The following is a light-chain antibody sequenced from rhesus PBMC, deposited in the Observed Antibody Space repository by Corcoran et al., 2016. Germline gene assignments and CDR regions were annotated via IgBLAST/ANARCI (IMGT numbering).Light chain of an antibody. Sequence: DIQMTQSPSSLSASVGDTVTITCRASQSISSWLDWYQQKPGKAPKLLIYTASSLQSGVLSRFSGSGSGTDFTLTISSLQPEDFATYYCLQGYSTPFTFGPGTKLDIK. CDR2: TAS. CDR3: LQGYSTPFT. V-gene: IGKV1-22*01. J-gene: IGKJ3*01. CDR1: QSISSW.